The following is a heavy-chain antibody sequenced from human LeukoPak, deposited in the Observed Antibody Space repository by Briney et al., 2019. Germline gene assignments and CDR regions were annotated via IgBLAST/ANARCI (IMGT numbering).Heavy chain of an antibody. Sequence: SETLSLTCTVSGGSINSDYWSWIRQPAGKGLEWIGRFYTIGSTNYNPSLKSRVTVSVDTSQNQFSLKLTSVTAADTAVYYCARDVRVAAAYNYYAMDVWGRGTPVTVSS. J-gene: IGHJ6*02. D-gene: IGHD6-13*01. CDR3: ARDVRVAAAYNYYAMDV. CDR2: FYTIGST. CDR1: GGSINSDY. V-gene: IGHV4-4*07.